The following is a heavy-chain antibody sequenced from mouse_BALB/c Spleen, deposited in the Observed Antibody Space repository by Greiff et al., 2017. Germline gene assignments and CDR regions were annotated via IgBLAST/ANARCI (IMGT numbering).Heavy chain of an antibody. CDR1: GYTFTSYW. Sequence: VQLQQSGAELVKPGAPVKLSCKASGYTFTSYWMNWVKQRPGRGLEWIGRIDPSDSETHYNQKFKDKATLTVDKSSSTAYIQLSSLTSEDSAVYYCAREEDRYDGYYYAMDYWGQGTSVTVSS. CDR3: AREEDRYDGYYYAMDY. CDR2: IDPSDSET. D-gene: IGHD2-14*01. J-gene: IGHJ4*01. V-gene: IGHV1-69*02.